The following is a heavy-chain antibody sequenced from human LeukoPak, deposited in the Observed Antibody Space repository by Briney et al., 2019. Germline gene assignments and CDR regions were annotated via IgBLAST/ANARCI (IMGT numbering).Heavy chain of an antibody. Sequence: YPGGSLRLSCAASGFTVSSNYMSWVRQPPGKGLEWVSVIYSGGSTYYADSVKGRFTTSRHNSKNTLYLQMNSLRAEDTAVYYCARFGSRISGLDYWGQGTLVTVSS. CDR2: IYSGGST. D-gene: IGHD5-18*01. V-gene: IGHV3-53*04. CDR3: ARFGSRISGLDY. CDR1: GFTVSSNY. J-gene: IGHJ4*02.